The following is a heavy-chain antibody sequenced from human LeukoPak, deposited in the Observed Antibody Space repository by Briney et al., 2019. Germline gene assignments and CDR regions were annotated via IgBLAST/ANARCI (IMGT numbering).Heavy chain of an antibody. CDR1: GVSISSYY. J-gene: IGHJ6*04. CDR2: IYYSGST. V-gene: IGHV4-59*01. CDR3: ARWGGVVAATYYYYGMDV. D-gene: IGHD2-15*01. Sequence: SETLSLTCTVSGVSISSYYWSWLRQPPGKGLEWIGYIYYSGSTNYNPSLKSRVTISVDTSNNQFSLKLSSVTAADTAVYYCARWGGVVAATYYYYGMDVWGKGTTVTVSS.